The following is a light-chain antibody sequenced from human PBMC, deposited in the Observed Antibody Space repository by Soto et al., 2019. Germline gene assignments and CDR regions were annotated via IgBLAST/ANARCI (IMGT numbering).Light chain of an antibody. Sequence: IHLTQSPSSLSASVGDRVTITCRASQAIRTYLAWYQQSPGRAPKLLIYLASNLHTGVPSRFSGSGSGTEFTVTISGLQPEDFATYYCQQLDSDPPWMFGQGTRVEIK. CDR2: LAS. V-gene: IGKV1-9*01. CDR3: QQLDSDPPWM. CDR1: QAIRTY. J-gene: IGKJ1*01.